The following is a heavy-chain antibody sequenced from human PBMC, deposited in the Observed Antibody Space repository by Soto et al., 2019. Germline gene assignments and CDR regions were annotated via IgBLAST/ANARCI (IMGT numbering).Heavy chain of an antibody. J-gene: IGHJ6*02. CDR3: ALWGFRDGNNSKYNYSGMDV. D-gene: IGHD1-1*01. CDR1: GGTFNRYT. CDR2: IIPIFGTA. V-gene: IGHV1-69*01. Sequence: VQLVQSGAEVKKPGSSVKLSCKASGGTFNRYTISWVRQAPGQGLGWMGGIIPIFGTANYAQEFQGRVAIIADESTSAAYMELRRLRSEDTAVYYCALWGFRDGNNSKYNYSGMDVWGQGTTVTVSS.